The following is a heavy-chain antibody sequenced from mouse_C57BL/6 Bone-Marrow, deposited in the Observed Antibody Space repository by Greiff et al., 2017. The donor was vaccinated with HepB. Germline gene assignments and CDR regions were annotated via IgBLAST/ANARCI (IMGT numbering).Heavy chain of an antibody. CDR3: ARGAYYDSWFAY. CDR2: IYPGSGST. J-gene: IGHJ3*01. Sequence: QVQLQQSGAELVKPGASVKMSCKASGYTFTSYWITWVKQRPGQGLEWIGDIYPGSGSTNYNEKFKSKATLTVDTSSSTAYMQLSSLTSEDSAVYYCARGAYYDSWFAYWGQGTLVTVSA. CDR1: GYTFTSYW. V-gene: IGHV1-55*01. D-gene: IGHD2-4*01.